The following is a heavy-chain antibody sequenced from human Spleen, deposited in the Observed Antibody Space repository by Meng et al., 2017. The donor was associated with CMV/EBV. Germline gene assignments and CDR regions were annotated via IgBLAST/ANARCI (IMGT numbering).Heavy chain of an antibody. D-gene: IGHD3-3*01. J-gene: IGHJ4*02. CDR2: GSYSRRS. V-gene: IGHV4-61*01. Sequence: SVSNAMYYGRRARENPGKGLEGIGHGSYSRRSYYNPSLKSRAIITVNTSKNQFSLMLSSVTAADAAVYYGKRIPYWSGPYHFDYWGQGALVTVSS. CDR1: SVSNAMYY. CDR3: KRIPYWSGPYHFDY.